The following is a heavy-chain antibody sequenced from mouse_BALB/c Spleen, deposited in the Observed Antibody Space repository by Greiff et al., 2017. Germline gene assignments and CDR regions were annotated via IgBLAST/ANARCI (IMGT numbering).Heavy chain of an antibody. CDR2: IRLKSNNYAT. Sequence: EVMLVESGGGLVQPGGSMKLSCVASGFTFSNYWMNWVRQSPEKGLEWVAEIRLKSNNYATHYAESVKGRFTISRDDSKSSVYLQMNNLRAEDTGIYYCTRRGSTMISFAYWGQGTLVTVSA. V-gene: IGHV6-6*02. J-gene: IGHJ3*01. CDR3: TRRGSTMISFAY. CDR1: GFTFSNYW. D-gene: IGHD2-4*01.